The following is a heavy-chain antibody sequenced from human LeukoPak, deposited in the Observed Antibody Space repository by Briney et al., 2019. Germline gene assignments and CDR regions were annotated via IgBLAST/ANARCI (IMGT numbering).Heavy chain of an antibody. CDR3: ARGDHSVSPAAFDY. CDR1: GASISSGDYY. J-gene: IGHJ4*02. Sequence: SQTLSLTCTVSGASISSGDYYWSWIRQPPGKGLEWIGYIYHGGSTYYNPSLKSRVTIPVDTSKNQFSLKLSSVTAADTAVYYCARGDHSVSPAAFDYWGQGTLVTVSS. V-gene: IGHV4-30-2*01. D-gene: IGHD4-11*01. CDR2: IYHGGST.